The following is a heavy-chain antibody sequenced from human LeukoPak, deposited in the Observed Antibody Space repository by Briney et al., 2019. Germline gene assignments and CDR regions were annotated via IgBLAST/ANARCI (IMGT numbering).Heavy chain of an antibody. D-gene: IGHD3-10*01. V-gene: IGHV1-69*13. CDR3: ARGLTSDYYGSGSYSYYFDY. CDR1: GGTSSSYA. Sequence: GASVKVSCKASGGTSSSYAISWVRQAPGQGLEWMGGIIPIFGTANYAQKFQGRVTITADESTSTAYMELSSLRSEDTAVYYCARGLTSDYYGSGSYSYYFDYWGQGTLVTVSS. J-gene: IGHJ4*02. CDR2: IIPIFGTA.